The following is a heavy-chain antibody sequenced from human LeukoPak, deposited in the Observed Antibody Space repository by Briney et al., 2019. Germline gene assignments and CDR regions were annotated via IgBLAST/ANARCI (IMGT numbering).Heavy chain of an antibody. D-gene: IGHD3-22*01. CDR2: IYYSGST. Sequence: SETLSLTCTVSGGSISSYYWSWIRQPPGKGLEWIGYIYYSGSTNYNPSLKSRVTISVDTSKNQFSLKLTSVTAADTAVYYCARRSYYASSGYYYEGTYFDYWGQGTLVTVSS. J-gene: IGHJ4*02. CDR3: ARRSYYASSGYYYEGTYFDY. V-gene: IGHV4-59*08. CDR1: GGSISSYY.